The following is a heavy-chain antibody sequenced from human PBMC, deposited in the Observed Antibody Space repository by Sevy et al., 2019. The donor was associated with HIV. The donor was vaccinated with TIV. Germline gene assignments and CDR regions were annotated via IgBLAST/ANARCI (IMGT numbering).Heavy chain of an antibody. D-gene: IGHD3-22*01. CDR2: VKEDGREK. CDR3: ARGDYYDTSGYYIDAFDI. CDR1: GFTFSTYW. J-gene: IGHJ3*02. V-gene: IGHV3-7*04. Sequence: GGSLRLSCAASGFTFSTYWMSWVRQAPGKGLEWVGNVKEDGREKYYADSGKGRLTNSRENAKNAVYLQMNRLRAEDTAMYYCARGDYYDTSGYYIDAFDIWGQGTMVTVSS.